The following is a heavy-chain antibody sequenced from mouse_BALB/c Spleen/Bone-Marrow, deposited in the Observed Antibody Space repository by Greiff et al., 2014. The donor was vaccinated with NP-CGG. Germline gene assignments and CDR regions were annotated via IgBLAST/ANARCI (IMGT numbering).Heavy chain of an antibody. Sequence: QVQLQQSGPELAKPGASVKMSCKASGYTFTDTWIHWIKQRPGQGLEWIGYINPSTGYAEYNQNFKDKATLTVDKSSSTAYMQLSSLTSEDSAVYYCARDYWGQGTTITVSS. CDR1: GYTFTDTW. V-gene: IGHV1-7*01. CDR2: INPSTGYA. CDR3: ARDY. J-gene: IGHJ2*01.